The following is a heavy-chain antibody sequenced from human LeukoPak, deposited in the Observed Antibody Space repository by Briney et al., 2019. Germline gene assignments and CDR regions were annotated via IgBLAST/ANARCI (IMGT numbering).Heavy chain of an antibody. CDR1: GFTFSSYE. CDR3: ARILVGATSSA. J-gene: IGHJ5*02. CDR2: ISSSGSTI. V-gene: IGHV3-48*03. D-gene: IGHD1-26*01. Sequence: GWSLRLSCAASGFTFSSYEMNWVRQAPGKGLEWVSYISSSGSTIYYADSVKGRFTISRDNAKNSLYLQMNSLRAEDTAVYYCARILVGATSSAWGQGTLVTVSS.